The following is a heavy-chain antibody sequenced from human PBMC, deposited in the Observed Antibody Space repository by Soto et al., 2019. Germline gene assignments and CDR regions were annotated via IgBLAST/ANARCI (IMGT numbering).Heavy chain of an antibody. V-gene: IGHV4-59*02. CDR2: IYDSGKT. J-gene: IGHJ4*02. CDR3: GRGHYNDSRPEF. D-gene: IGHD3-22*01. Sequence: SETLSLTCTVSGGSVSNYYWSWIRQPPGKGLEWIGYIYDSGKTKYNSYLESRVTISTDTSTNQFSLNLSSVTAADTSVYYCGRGHYNDSRPEFWGQGTLVTVSS. CDR1: GGSVSNYY.